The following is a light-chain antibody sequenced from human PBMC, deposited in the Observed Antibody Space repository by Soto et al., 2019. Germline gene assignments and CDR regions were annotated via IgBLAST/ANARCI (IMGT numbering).Light chain of an antibody. CDR1: QSIASSY. V-gene: IGKV3-20*01. CDR3: QQFSRPPLT. Sequence: EIVVTQSPGTLSLSPGESATLSCRASQSIASSYLAWYQQKPGQPPRLLLYRTFNRATGFPDRFSGSGSGTDFTLTISRLEPEDFAVYFCQQFSRPPLTFGGGTKVEI. J-gene: IGKJ4*01. CDR2: RTF.